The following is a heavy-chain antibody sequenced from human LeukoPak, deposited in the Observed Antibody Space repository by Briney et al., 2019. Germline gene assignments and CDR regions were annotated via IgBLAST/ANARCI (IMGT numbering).Heavy chain of an antibody. D-gene: IGHD3-22*01. CDR1: GYTFTGYY. V-gene: IGHV1-2*02. J-gene: IGHJ3*02. CDR3: ARAGVWDYSDSSGYHNAAFDI. CDR2: INPNSGGT. Sequence: ASVKVSCKASGYTFTGYYMHWVRQAPGQGLEWMGWINPNSGGTNYAQKFQGRVTVTRDTSISTAYMDLSRLGSDDTAVYYCARAGVWDYSDSSGYHNAAFDIWGQGTMVTVSS.